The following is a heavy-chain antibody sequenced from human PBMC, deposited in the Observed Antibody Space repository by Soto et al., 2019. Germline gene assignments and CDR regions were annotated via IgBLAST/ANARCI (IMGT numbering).Heavy chain of an antibody. CDR3: TRTFDGSDYFSHDFDY. J-gene: IGHJ4*02. D-gene: IGHD3-22*01. CDR1: GFTFSGSA. Sequence: EVQLVESGGDLVQPGGSLKLSCAASGFTFSGSAMHWVRQAAGKGLERVGHIRRRAKNYATVYAASVKGRFIISRDDSKNTAYLQMNSLKTDDTAVYYCTRTFDGSDYFSHDFDYWGQGTLVTVSS. CDR2: IRRRAKNYAT. V-gene: IGHV3-73*02.